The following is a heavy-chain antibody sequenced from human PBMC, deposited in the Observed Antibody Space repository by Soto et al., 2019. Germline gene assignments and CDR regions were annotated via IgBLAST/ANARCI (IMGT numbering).Heavy chain of an antibody. CDR1: GGSISSGGYY. J-gene: IGHJ5*02. V-gene: IGHV4-31*03. Sequence: SETLSLTCTVSGGSISSGGYYWSWIRQHPGKGLEWIGYIYYSGSTYYNPSLKSRVTISVDTSKNQSSLKLSSVTTADTAVYYCARTSTYYYDSSCSPGPNCFDPWGQGTLVTVSS. CDR3: ARTSTYYYDSSCSPGPNCFDP. D-gene: IGHD3-22*01. CDR2: IYYSGST.